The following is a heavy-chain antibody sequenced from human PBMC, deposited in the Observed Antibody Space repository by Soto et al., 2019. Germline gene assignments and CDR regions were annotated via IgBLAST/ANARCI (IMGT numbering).Heavy chain of an antibody. J-gene: IGHJ4*02. V-gene: IGHV4-59*01. CDR3: ARDSPYSSLDY. CDR2: IYYSGST. Sequence: PSETLSLTCTVSGGSISSYYWSWIRQPPGKGLEWIGYIYYSGSTNYNPSLKSRVTISVDTSKNQFSLKLSSVTAADTAVYYCARDSPYSSLDYWGQGTLVTVSS. D-gene: IGHD6-13*01. CDR1: GGSISSYY.